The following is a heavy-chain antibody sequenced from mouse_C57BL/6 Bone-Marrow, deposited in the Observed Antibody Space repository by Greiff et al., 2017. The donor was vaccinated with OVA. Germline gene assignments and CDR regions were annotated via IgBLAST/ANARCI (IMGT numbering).Heavy chain of an antibody. CDR1: GFTFSDYG. J-gene: IGHJ4*01. Sequence: EVKLVESGGGLVKPGGSLKLSCAASGFTFSDYGMHWVRQAPEKGLEWVAYISSGSSTIYYADTVKGRFTISRDNAKNTLFLQMTSLRSEDTAMYYCAEGGNYLYYYAMDYWGQGTSVTVSS. CDR2: ISSGSSTI. D-gene: IGHD2-1*01. V-gene: IGHV5-17*01. CDR3: AEGGNYLYYYAMDY.